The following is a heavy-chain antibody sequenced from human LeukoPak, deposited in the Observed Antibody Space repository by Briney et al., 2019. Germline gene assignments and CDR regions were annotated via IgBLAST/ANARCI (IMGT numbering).Heavy chain of an antibody. Sequence: PGGSLRLSCAVSGFTFSSYWMTWVRQAPGKGLEWVARIKQDGTEKYCVDSVKGRFTISRDNAKNSLYLQMNSLRAEDTAVYYCARDLEYRSGWPGYYYYMDVWGKGTTVTVSS. CDR2: IKQDGTEK. V-gene: IGHV3-7*01. CDR1: GFTFSSYW. J-gene: IGHJ6*03. CDR3: ARDLEYRSGWPGYYYYMDV. D-gene: IGHD6-19*01.